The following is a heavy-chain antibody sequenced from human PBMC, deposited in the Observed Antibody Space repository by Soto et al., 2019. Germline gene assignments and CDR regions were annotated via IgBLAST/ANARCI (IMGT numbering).Heavy chain of an antibody. V-gene: IGHV1-46*01. Sequence: ASVKVSCKSSGYTFTHYYIHWVRQAPGQGLEWMGIINPNGGSTTYAQKFRAGLTMTRDTSTSTVYMELSSLRSEDSAVYYCVTSVNSAMVFAFWAQGTLVPVSS. CDR3: VTSVNSAMVFAF. CDR1: GYTFTHYY. CDR2: INPNGGST. D-gene: IGHD5-18*01. J-gene: IGHJ1*01.